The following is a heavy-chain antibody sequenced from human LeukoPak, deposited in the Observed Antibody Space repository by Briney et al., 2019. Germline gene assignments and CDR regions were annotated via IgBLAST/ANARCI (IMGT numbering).Heavy chain of an antibody. Sequence: PGGSLRLSCAASGFTFSSYGMHWVRQAPGKGLEWVAVIWYDGSNKYYADSVKGRFTISRDNSKNTLYLQMNSLRAEDTAVYYCARDCSGGSCYSGAFDIWGQGTMVTVSS. J-gene: IGHJ3*02. V-gene: IGHV3-33*01. CDR3: ARDCSGGSCYSGAFDI. CDR2: IWYDGSNK. CDR1: GFTFSSYG. D-gene: IGHD2-15*01.